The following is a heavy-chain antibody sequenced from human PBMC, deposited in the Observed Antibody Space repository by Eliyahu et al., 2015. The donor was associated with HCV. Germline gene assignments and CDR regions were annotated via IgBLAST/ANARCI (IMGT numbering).Heavy chain of an antibody. D-gene: IGHD4-23*01. CDR3: ARVDYGGNSFDY. Sequence: QVQLVQSGAEVKKPGSSVKVSCKASGGIFNSYAIXWVRQAPGQGLEWMGRIIPLLGIIHYAQKLQGRVTISADKSTSTAYMELTSLRSEDTAIYYCARVDYGGNSFDYWGQGTLVTVSS. J-gene: IGHJ4*02. V-gene: IGHV1-69*04. CDR2: IIPLLGII. CDR1: GGIFNSYA.